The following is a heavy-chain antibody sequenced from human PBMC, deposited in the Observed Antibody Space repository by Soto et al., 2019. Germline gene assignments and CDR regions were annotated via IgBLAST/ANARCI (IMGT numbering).Heavy chain of an antibody. CDR1: GGSISSSSYY. V-gene: IGHV4-39*01. CDR3: ARLGSGNPYYDFWSGYFLPNWFDP. CDR2: IYYSGST. D-gene: IGHD3-3*01. J-gene: IGHJ5*02. Sequence: SETLSLTCTVSGGSISSSSYYWGWIRQPPGKGLEWIGSIYYSGSTYYNPSLKSRVPISVDTSKNRFSLKLSSVTAADTAVYYCARLGSGNPYYDFWSGYFLPNWFDPWGQGTLVTVSS.